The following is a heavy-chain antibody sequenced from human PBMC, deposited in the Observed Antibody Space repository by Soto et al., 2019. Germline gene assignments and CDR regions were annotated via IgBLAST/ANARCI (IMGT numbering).Heavy chain of an antibody. CDR1: GGTFSSYA. CDR2: IIPIFGTA. V-gene: IGHV1-69*12. Sequence: QVQLVQSGAEVKKPGSSVKVSCKASGGTFSSYAISWVRQAPGQGLEWMGEIIPIFGTANYAQKFQGRVTITADESTSTAYMELSSARSEDTAVYYCGAVGCSGGSCYSFYSGMDVWGQGTTVTVSS. J-gene: IGHJ6*02. CDR3: GAVGCSGGSCYSFYSGMDV. D-gene: IGHD2-15*01.